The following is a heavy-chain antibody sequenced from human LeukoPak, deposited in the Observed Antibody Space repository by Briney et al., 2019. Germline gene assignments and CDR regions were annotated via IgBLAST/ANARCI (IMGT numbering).Heavy chain of an antibody. CDR1: GFTFSTYT. Sequence: GGSPRLSCAASGFTFSTYTMNWVRQAPGKGLEWVSYITSSSSTIYYADSVKGRFTISRDNAKNSLYLQMNSLRAEDTAVYYCARDERGSGDLWGQGTLVTVSS. CDR2: ITSSSSTI. D-gene: IGHD3-22*01. CDR3: ARDERGSGDL. J-gene: IGHJ4*02. V-gene: IGHV3-48*01.